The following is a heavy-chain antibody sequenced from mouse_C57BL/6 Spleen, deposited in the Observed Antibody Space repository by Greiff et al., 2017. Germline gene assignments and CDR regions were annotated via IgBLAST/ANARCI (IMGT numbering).Heavy chain of an antibody. J-gene: IGHJ4*01. D-gene: IGHD2-3*01. CDR2: IDPSDSYT. Sequence: QVQLQQSGAELVMPGASVKLSCKASGYTFTSYWMHWVKQRPGQGLEWIGEIDPSDSYTNYNQKFKGKSTLTVDKSSSTAYMQPSSLTSEDSAVYYCARSDGYYDYAMDYWGQGTSVTVSS. V-gene: IGHV1-69*01. CDR3: ARSDGYYDYAMDY. CDR1: GYTFTSYW.